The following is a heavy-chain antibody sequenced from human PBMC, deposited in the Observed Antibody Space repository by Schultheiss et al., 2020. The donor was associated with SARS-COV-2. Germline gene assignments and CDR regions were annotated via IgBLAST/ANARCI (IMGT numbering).Heavy chain of an antibody. V-gene: IGHV3-23*01. CDR2: ISGSGGST. CDR1: GFTFGDYY. CDR3: TREPEYYDILTGYYYYGMDV. Sequence: GGSLRLSCASSGFTFGDYYMNWIRQAPGKGLEWVSAISGSGGSTYYADSVKGRFTISRDNSKNTLYLQMNSLRAEDTAVYYCTREPEYYDILTGYYYYGMDVWGQGTTVTVSS. D-gene: IGHD3-9*01. J-gene: IGHJ6*02.